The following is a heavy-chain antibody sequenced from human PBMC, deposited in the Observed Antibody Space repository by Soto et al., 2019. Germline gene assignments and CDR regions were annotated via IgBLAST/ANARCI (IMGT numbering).Heavy chain of an antibody. CDR2: ISSSGNTI. V-gene: IGHV3-11*01. D-gene: IGHD3-3*01. CDR3: GKMRSENFYDPVFS. CDR1: GFTFSDYY. J-gene: IGHJ4*02. Sequence: QVQLVESGGGLVKTSGSLRIACAASGFTFSDYYMSWVRQAPGKGLAWVSYISSSGNTIYYADSVKGRFTISRDNAKKSVYLQMNSLRAEDTALYFCGKMRSENFYDPVFSWGQGTLVTVSS.